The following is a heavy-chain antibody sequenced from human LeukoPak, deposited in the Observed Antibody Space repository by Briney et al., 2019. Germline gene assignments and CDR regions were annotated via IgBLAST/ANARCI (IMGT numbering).Heavy chain of an antibody. D-gene: IGHD5-18*01. CDR3: ARVPYSYGPFDY. V-gene: IGHV4-61*02. J-gene: IGHJ4*02. CDR1: GGSISSGSYY. Sequence: SQTLSLTCTVSGGSISSGSYYWSWIRQPAGTGLEWIGRIYTSGSTNYNPSLKSRVTISVDTSKNQFSLKLSSVTAADTAVYYCARVPYSYGPFDYWGQGTLVTVSS. CDR2: IYTSGST.